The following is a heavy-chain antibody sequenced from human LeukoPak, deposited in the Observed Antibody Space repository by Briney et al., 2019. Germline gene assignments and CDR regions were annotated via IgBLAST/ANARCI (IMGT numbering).Heavy chain of an antibody. Sequence: ASVKVSCKASGYTFTGYYMHWVRQAPGQGLEWMGWINPNSGGTIYAQKFQGRVTMTRDTSISTAYMELSRLRSDDTAVYYCARVLHCSSTSCFPTGFDPWGQGTLVTVSS. J-gene: IGHJ5*02. D-gene: IGHD2-2*01. CDR1: GYTFTGYY. CDR3: ARVLHCSSTSCFPTGFDP. CDR2: INPNSGGT. V-gene: IGHV1-2*02.